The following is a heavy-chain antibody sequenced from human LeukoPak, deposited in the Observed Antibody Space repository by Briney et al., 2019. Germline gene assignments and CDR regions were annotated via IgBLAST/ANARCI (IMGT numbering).Heavy chain of an antibody. D-gene: IGHD2-2*01. CDR2: IXYDGXNK. CDR3: AKDGGYCSSTSCYYYYYYGMDV. J-gene: IGHJ6*02. Sequence: IRXAPGKGXXXXAVIXYDGXNKYYADSVKGRFTISRDNSKNTLYLQMNSLRAEDTAVYYCAKDGGYCSSTSCYYYYYYGMDVWGQGTTVTVSS. V-gene: IGHV3-30*18.